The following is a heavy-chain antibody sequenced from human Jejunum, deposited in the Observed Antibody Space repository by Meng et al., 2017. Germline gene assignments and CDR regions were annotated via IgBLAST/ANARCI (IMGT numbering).Heavy chain of an antibody. J-gene: IGHJ4*02. D-gene: IGHD1-14*01. V-gene: IGHV4-34*01. Sequence: LQQWGAGLLKPSEPLSLTCAVYGGSSSGFYLSWIRQPPGKGLEWIGEIHPSGSTDYNPSLKSRLTISLDTSKNQFSLSLNSATAADTGIYYCTRGTDRAKSGDYWGQGTLVTVAS. CDR3: TRGTDRAKSGDY. CDR2: IHPSGST. CDR1: GGSSSGFY.